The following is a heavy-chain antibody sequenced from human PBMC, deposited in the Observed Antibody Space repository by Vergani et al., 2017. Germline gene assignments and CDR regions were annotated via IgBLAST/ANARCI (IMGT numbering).Heavy chain of an antibody. CDR3: ARHLTTWYVSPFDL. D-gene: IGHD6-13*01. J-gene: IGHJ2*01. CDR2: VHSTGTT. CDR1: ADSIISGSYY. V-gene: IGHV4-39*01. Sequence: QLQLQQSGPGLVKPSETLFLTCTVSADSIISGSYYWGWIRQPPGKGLEWLGTVHSTGTTYYNPSLKSRLAVSVDRSKNYISLNLTSVTATDTAVYYCARHLTTWYVSPFDLWGRGALVTVSS.